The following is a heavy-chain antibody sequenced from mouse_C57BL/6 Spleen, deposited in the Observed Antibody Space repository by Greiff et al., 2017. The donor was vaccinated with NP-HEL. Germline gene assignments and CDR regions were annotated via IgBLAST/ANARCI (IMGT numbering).Heavy chain of an antibody. CDR2: IYPRSGNT. Sequence: LEESGAELARPGASVKLSCKASGYTFTSYGISWVKQRTGQGLEWIGEIYPRSGNTYYNEKFKGKATLTADKSSSTAYMELRSLTSEDSAVYFCARDGIYDGPYYYAMDYWGQGTSVTVSS. D-gene: IGHD2-3*01. V-gene: IGHV1-81*01. J-gene: IGHJ4*01. CDR3: ARDGIYDGPYYYAMDY. CDR1: GYTFTSYG.